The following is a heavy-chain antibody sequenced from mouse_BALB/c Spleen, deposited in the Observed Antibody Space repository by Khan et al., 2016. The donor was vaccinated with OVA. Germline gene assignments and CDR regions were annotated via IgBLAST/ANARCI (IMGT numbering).Heavy chain of an antibody. D-gene: IGHD2-2*01. CDR3: TRHGYVAWFTY. V-gene: IGHV1-31*01. J-gene: IGHJ3*01. CDR2: IDPFSGGA. CDR1: GYSFTTYY. Sequence: VRLQQSGPELMKPGAAVKISCKASGYSFTTYYIHWVLQSHGKSLEWIGYIDPFSGGATYNQKFKGKATLTVDKSSSTAYINLSNLTSEDSAVYYCTRHGYVAWFTYWVQGTLVTVSA.